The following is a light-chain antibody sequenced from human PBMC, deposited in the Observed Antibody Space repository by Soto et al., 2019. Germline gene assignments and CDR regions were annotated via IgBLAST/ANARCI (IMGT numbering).Light chain of an antibody. V-gene: IGKV3-20*01. J-gene: IGKJ1*01. CDR2: GAS. CDR1: QSVSSSY. Sequence: EIVLTQSPGTLSLSPGERATLSCRASQSVSSSYLAWYQQKPGQAPRLLIYGASSRATGIPDRFSGSGSGTHFTLTITSLEPEDFAFYYCHQRQRWPRTFRQGTKVDIK. CDR3: HQRQRWPRT.